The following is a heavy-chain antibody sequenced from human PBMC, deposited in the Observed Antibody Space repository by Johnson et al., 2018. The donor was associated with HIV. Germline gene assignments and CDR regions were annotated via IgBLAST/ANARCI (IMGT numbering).Heavy chain of an antibody. J-gene: IGHJ3*02. CDR1: GFTFDDYG. Sequence: VQLVESGGGVVRPGGSLKVSCAASGFTFDDYGMSWVRQAPGKGLEWVSVIYSGGSIGYADSVKGRFTISRDNAKNSLYLQMNSLRAEDTALYYCAGATSAFDIWGQGTMVTVSS. CDR2: IYSGGSI. V-gene: IGHV3-20*04. CDR3: AGATSAFDI. D-gene: IGHD1-26*01.